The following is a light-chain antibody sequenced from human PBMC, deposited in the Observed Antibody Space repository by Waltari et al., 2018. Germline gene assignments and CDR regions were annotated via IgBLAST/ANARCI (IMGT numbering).Light chain of an antibody. Sequence: QSALTQPASVSGSPGQSITISCTGTRSDVGNYNLVSWYQQHPGKAPKLMISEVNKRPSGFSNRCSGSKSGNTASLTISGLQSEDEASYYCSSYISSTSVIFGGGTKLTVL. V-gene: IGLV2-23*02. CDR1: RSDVGNYNL. J-gene: IGLJ2*01. CDR2: EVN. CDR3: SSYISSTSVI.